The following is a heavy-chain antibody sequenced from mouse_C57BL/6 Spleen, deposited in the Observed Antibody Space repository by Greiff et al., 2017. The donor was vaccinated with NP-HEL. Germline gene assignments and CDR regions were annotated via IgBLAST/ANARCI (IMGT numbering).Heavy chain of an antibody. J-gene: IGHJ4*01. CDR1: GFTFSSYA. Sequence: EVKLVESGGGLVKPGGSLKLSCAASGFTFSSYAMSWVRQTPEKRLEWVATISDGGSYTYYPDNVKGRFTISRDNAKNNLYLQMSHLKSEDTAMYYCARAGSHGAMDYWGQGTSVTVSS. V-gene: IGHV5-4*03. CDR3: ARAGSHGAMDY. D-gene: IGHD1-1*02. CDR2: ISDGGSYT.